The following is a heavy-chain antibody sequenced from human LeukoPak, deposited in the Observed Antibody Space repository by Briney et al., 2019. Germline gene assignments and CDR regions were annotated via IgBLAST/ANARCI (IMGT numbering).Heavy chain of an antibody. D-gene: IGHD2-2*01. CDR1: GFTFSFAA. J-gene: IGHJ4*02. CDR3: AKDMQGAN. CDR2: ISAGGGST. V-gene: IGHV3-23*01. Sequence: GGSLRHSCADSGFTFSFAAMTWVRQGPGKGLEWVSLISAGGGSTYYADSVKGRFTISRDNSKNTVYLQMNSLRAEDTALYYCAKDMQGANWGQGTLVPVSS.